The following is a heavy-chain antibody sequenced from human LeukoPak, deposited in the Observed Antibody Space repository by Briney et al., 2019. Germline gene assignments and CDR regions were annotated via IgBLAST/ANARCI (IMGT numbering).Heavy chain of an antibody. J-gene: IGHJ4*02. D-gene: IGHD3-16*01. CDR3: AKPDHPAFGY. CDR2: ISYDGSNK. CDR1: RFTFSNYD. Sequence: GSLRLSCEASRFTFSNYDMLWVRQAPGKGLEWVAVISYDGSNKYYADSVKGRFTISRDNSKNTLYLQMNSLRAEDTAVYYCAKPDHPAFGYWGKGTLVTVSS. V-gene: IGHV3-30*18.